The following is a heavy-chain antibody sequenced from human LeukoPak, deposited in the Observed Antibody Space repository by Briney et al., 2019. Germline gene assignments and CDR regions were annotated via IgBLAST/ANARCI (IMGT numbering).Heavy chain of an antibody. CDR2: ISAYNRKT. D-gene: IGHD6-19*01. Sequence: GASVNVSCKASGYTSSNYGFRWVRQAAGQGREWIGWISAYNRKTKSVHKLQGRVTLTTDTPTSPAYIELGRLIADDTAVYYCARDLRYSSGWTASGMDVWGKRTTVTIPS. CDR1: GYTSSNYG. V-gene: IGHV1-18*01. J-gene: IGHJ6*03. CDR3: ARDLRYSSGWTASGMDV.